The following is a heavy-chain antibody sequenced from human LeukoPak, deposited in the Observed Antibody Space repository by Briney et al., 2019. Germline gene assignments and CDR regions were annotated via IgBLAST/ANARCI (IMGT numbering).Heavy chain of an antibody. CDR3: ARPETQYSSGLDGFDI. J-gene: IGHJ3*02. Sequence: GGSLRLSCAASGFTFSTYWMHWVRQAPGKGLVWVSRINSAGSRTTYADSVKGRFTISRDNAKITLYLQMNSLRTEDTAVYYCARPETQYSSGLDGFDIWGQGTMVTVSS. V-gene: IGHV3-74*01. D-gene: IGHD6-19*01. CDR1: GFTFSTYW. CDR2: INSAGSRT.